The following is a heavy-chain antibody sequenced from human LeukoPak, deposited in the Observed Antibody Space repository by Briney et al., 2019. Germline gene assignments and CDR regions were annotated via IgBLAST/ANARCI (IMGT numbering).Heavy chain of an antibody. Sequence: ASVTLSCTASGNTFTDDYMNRVGQAPGHRLDRMGWINPNSGGTNYAQKFQGRVTMTRDTSISTVYMDLSRLRSDDTAVYYCARDRSRVLDYWGQGTLVTVSS. D-gene: IGHD2-2*01. CDR3: ARDRSRVLDY. CDR1: GNTFTDDY. J-gene: IGHJ4*02. V-gene: IGHV1-2*02. CDR2: INPNSGGT.